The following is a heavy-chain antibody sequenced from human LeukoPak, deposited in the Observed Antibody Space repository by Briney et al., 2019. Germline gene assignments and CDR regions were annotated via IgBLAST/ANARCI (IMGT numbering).Heavy chain of an antibody. J-gene: IGHJ6*02. D-gene: IGHD2-2*01. CDR1: GGSFSGYY. V-gene: IGHV4-34*01. CDR3: ARGRSAGVVVPAATTYYYYYGMDV. Sequence: SETLSLTCAVYGGSFSGYYWSWIRQPPGKGLEWIGEINHSGSTNYNPSLKSRVTISVDPSKNQFSLKLSAVTAADTAVYYCARGRSAGVVVPAATTYYYYYGMDVWGQGTTVTVSS. CDR2: INHSGST.